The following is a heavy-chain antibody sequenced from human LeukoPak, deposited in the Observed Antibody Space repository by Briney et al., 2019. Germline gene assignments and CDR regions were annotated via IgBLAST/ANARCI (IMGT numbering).Heavy chain of an antibody. CDR2: IYYSGST. Sequence: SETLSLTCTVSGGSISSYYWSWIRQPPGKGLEWIGYIYYSGSTNYNPSLKSRVTISVDTSKNQFSLKLSSVTAADTAVYYCARVVLPPGGAFDIWGQGTMVNVSS. V-gene: IGHV4-59*01. D-gene: IGHD2/OR15-2a*01. CDR1: GGSISSYY. J-gene: IGHJ3*02. CDR3: ARVVLPPGGAFDI.